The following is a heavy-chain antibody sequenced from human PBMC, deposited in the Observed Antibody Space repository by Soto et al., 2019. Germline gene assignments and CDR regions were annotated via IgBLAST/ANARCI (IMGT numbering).Heavy chain of an antibody. D-gene: IGHD1-26*01. J-gene: IGHJ4*02. V-gene: IGHV2-5*02. CDR3: GHRRGAQGDFDY. Sequence: QITLKESGPTLVKPAQTLTLTCTFSGFSLSTGGVGVCWIRQPPGRALEWLALIYWDDDKRYSPTLKSRVTSAMDTTKNQVVLTVTNMDHVDTATYYCGHRRGAQGDFDYWGQGTLVTVSS. CDR1: GFSLSTGGVG. CDR2: IYWDDDK.